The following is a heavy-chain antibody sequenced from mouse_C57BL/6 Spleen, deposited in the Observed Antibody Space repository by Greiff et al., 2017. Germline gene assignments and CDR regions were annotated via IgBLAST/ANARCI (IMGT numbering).Heavy chain of an antibody. J-gene: IGHJ1*03. D-gene: IGHD2-4*01. Sequence: DVMLVESGGGLVQPGGSLSLSCAASGFTFTDYYMSWVRQPPGKALEWLGFIRNKANGYTTEYSASVKGRFTISRDNSQSILYLQMNALRAEDSATYYCARCYDYDEGYFDVWGTGTTVTVSS. CDR1: GFTFTDYY. V-gene: IGHV7-3*01. CDR2: IRNKANGYTT. CDR3: ARCYDYDEGYFDV.